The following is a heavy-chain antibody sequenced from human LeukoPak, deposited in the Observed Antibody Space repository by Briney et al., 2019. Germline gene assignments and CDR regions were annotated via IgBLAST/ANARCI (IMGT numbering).Heavy chain of an antibody. Sequence: KPSETLSLTCTVSGGSISNYYWSWIRQPPGKELEWIGYIYYSGSTNYNPSLKSRVTISVDTSKNQFSLKLSSVTAADTAVYYCARDSGSYGYFDYWGQGTLVTVSS. J-gene: IGHJ4*02. D-gene: IGHD1-26*01. V-gene: IGHV4-59*01. CDR3: ARDSGSYGYFDY. CDR1: GGSISNYY. CDR2: IYYSGST.